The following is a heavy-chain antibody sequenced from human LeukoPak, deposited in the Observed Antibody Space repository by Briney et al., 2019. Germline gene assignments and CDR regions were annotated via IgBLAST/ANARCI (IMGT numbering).Heavy chain of an antibody. CDR1: GFTFSTHG. V-gene: IGHV3-33*06. CDR3: AKDLTTGSLSSDC. Sequence: GRSLRLSCAASGFTFSTHGMHWVRKAPGKGLEWVAVIWNDGSEKYYADSVKGRFTISRDNSKNTLYLQMNSLRAEDTALYSCAKDLTTGSLSSDCWGQGTLVTVPS. J-gene: IGHJ4*02. CDR2: IWNDGSEK. D-gene: IGHD1-1*01.